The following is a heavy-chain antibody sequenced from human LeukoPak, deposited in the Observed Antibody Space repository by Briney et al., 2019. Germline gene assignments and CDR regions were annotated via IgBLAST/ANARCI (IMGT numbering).Heavy chain of an antibody. CDR3: AREVDCSTTSCYALGYCGMEV. J-gene: IGHJ6*02. CDR2: ISADNGNT. V-gene: IGHV1-18*01. Sequence: GASGKVSCKASGYTFTSYSISWVRQAPGQGLEWMGWISADNGNTKYAQKLQGRVTVTTDTSTSTAYMELRSLRSDDTAVYYCAREVDCSTTSCYALGYCGMEVWGQGTTVTVSS. D-gene: IGHD2-2*01. CDR1: GYTFTSYS.